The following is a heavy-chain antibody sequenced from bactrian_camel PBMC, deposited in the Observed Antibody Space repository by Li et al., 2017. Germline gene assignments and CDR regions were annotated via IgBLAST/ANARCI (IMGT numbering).Heavy chain of an antibody. CDR2: IYTGSTT. CDR3: VAGTYGDSRYFAGCKFGY. J-gene: IGHJ6*01. Sequence: HVQLVESGGGSVQTGGSLRLSCAASGDIASIGCMGWFRQAPGKAREGVAAIYTGSTTYYADSVKGRFTISQDNAKKMVYLQMDSLKPEDTAMYYCVAGTYGDSRYFAGCKFGYWGQGTQVTVS. V-gene: IGHV3S53*01. D-gene: IGHD6*01. CDR1: GDIASIGC.